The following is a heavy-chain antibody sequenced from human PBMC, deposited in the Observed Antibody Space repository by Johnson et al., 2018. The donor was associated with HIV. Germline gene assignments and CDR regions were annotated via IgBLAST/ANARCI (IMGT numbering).Heavy chain of an antibody. Sequence: VQLVESGGGLVQPGGSLRLSCAASGFTVSSNYMSWVRQAPGKGLEWVSVIYSGGSPYYADSVKGRFTISRDNSKNTLYLQMNSLRAEDTAVYYCARDSGTSRLSAFDIWGQGTMVTVSS. D-gene: IGHD1-7*01. V-gene: IGHV3-66*02. J-gene: IGHJ3*02. CDR3: ARDSGTSRLSAFDI. CDR2: IYSGGSP. CDR1: GFTVSSNY.